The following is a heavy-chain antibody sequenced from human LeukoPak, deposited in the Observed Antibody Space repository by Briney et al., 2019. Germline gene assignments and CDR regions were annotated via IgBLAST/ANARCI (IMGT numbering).Heavy chain of an antibody. CDR2: ISDSGGAT. D-gene: IGHD2-8*01. CDR3: ARDLGYCTNGVCHTRFDY. Sequence: GGSLRLSCAASRFTFSTYTMNWVRQAPGKGLQWVSSISDSGGATFYADSLRGRFTISRDNTKASLFLQLNSLRAEDTAVYYCARDLGYCTNGVCHTRFDYWGQGALVTVSS. CDR1: RFTFSTYT. V-gene: IGHV3-21*04. J-gene: IGHJ4*02.